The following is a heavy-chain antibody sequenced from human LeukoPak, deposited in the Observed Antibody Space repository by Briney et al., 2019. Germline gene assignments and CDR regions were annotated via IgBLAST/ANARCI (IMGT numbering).Heavy chain of an antibody. J-gene: IGHJ5*02. CDR1: GYTFTGYY. CDR2: INPNSGGT. V-gene: IGHV1-2*02. Sequence: ASVKVSCKASGYTFTGYYMHWVRQAPGQGLEWMGWINPNSGGTNYAQKFQGRVTMTRDTSISTAYMELSRLGSDDTAVYYCARVGPNMVRGVIYWFDPWGQGTLVTVSS. CDR3: ARVGPNMVRGVIYWFDP. D-gene: IGHD3-10*01.